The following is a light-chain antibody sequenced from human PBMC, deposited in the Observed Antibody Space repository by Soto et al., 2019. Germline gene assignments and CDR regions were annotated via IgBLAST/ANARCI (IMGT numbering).Light chain of an antibody. V-gene: IGLV2-11*01. CDR1: SSDVGGYNY. J-gene: IGLJ1*01. Sequence: QSALTQPRSVSGSPGPSVTISCTGTSSDVGGYNYVSWYQQHPGKAPKLMIYDVSKRPSGVPDRFSGSKSGNTASLTISGLQAEYEADYYCCSYAGSYTYVFGTWTKLTVL. CDR3: CSYAGSYTYV. CDR2: DVS.